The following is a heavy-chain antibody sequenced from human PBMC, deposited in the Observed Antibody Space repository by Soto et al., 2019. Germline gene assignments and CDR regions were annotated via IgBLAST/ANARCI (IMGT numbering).Heavy chain of an antibody. V-gene: IGHV1-69*12. CDR3: AGSVNVGYSYGMDV. CDR2: IIPIFGTA. CDR1: GGTFSSYA. D-gene: IGHD1-26*01. J-gene: IGHJ6*02. Sequence: QVQLVQSGAEVKKPGSSVKVSCKASGGTFSSYAISWVRQAPGQGLEWMGGIIPIFGTANYAQKFQGRVTITAGDSASTAYMELRSLRSEDTAVDYCAGSVNVGYSYGMDVWGQGTTVTVSS.